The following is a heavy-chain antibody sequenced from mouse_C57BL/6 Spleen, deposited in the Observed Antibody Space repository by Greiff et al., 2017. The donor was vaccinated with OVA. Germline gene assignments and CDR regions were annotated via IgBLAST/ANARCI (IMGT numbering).Heavy chain of an antibody. V-gene: IGHV1-69*01. CDR1: GYTFTSYW. CDR2: IDPSDSET. CDR3: ARGRLTGTYYYAMDY. Sequence: QVQLQQPGAELVMPGASVKLSCKASGYTFTSYWMHLVKQRPGQGLEWIGEIDPSDSETHYNQKFKDKATLTVDNSSSTAYMQLSSLTSEDSAVYYCARGRLTGTYYYAMDYWGQGTSVTVSS. D-gene: IGHD4-1*01. J-gene: IGHJ4*01.